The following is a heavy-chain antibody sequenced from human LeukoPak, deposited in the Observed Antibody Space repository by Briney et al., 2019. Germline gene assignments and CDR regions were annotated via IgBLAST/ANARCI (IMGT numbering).Heavy chain of an antibody. CDR1: GFTFSDHY. V-gene: IGHV3-11*05. Sequence: GGSLRLSCAASGFTFSDHYMSWIRQAPGKGLEWVSYISTSSSHTDYADSVKGRFTISRDDAKDSLFLQMNSLRAEDTAVYYCARGHYGLDVWGQGTTVTVSS. J-gene: IGHJ6*02. CDR2: ISTSSSHT. CDR3: ARGHYGLDV.